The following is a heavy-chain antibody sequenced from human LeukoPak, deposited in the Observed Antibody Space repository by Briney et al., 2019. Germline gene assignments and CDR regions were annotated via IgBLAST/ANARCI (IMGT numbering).Heavy chain of an antibody. D-gene: IGHD2-2*01. CDR3: ARDPAVVPAALEHYYMDV. CDR1: GFTFSSYA. V-gene: IGHV3-30-3*01. Sequence: GRSLRLSCAASGFTFSSYAMHWVRQAPGKGLEWVAVISYDGSNKYYADSVKGRFTISRDNSKNTLYLQMNSLRAEDTAVYYCARDPAVVPAALEHYYMDVWGKGTMVTVSS. J-gene: IGHJ6*03. CDR2: ISYDGSNK.